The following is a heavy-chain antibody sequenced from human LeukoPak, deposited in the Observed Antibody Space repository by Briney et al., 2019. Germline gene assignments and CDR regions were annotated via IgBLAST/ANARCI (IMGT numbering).Heavy chain of an antibody. CDR3: ARYDFWSGYPY. CDR1: GYTFTSYY. J-gene: IGHJ4*02. CDR2: ISGYNGNT. D-gene: IGHD3-3*01. Sequence: ASVKVSCKASGYTFTSYYMHWVRQAPGQGLEWMAWISGYNGNTNYAQKLQGRVTMTTDTSTSTAYMELRSLRSDDTAVYYCARYDFWSGYPYWGQGTLVTVSS. V-gene: IGHV1-18*04.